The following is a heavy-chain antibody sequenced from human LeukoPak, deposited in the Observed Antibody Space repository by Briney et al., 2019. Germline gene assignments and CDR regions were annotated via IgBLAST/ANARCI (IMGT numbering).Heavy chain of an antibody. Sequence: ASVTVSCKASGYTFTSYGISWVRQAPGQGLEWMGWISAYNGNTNYAQKLQGRVTMTTDTSTSTAYMELRSLRSDDTAVYYRARAGDSSSWYYYYYYYMDVWGKGTTVTVSS. D-gene: IGHD6-13*01. CDR2: ISAYNGNT. CDR3: ARAGDSSSWYYYYYYYMDV. CDR1: GYTFTSYG. J-gene: IGHJ6*03. V-gene: IGHV1-18*01.